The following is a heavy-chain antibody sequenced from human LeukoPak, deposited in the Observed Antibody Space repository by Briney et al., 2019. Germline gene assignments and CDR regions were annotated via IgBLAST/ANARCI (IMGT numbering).Heavy chain of an antibody. D-gene: IGHD2-8*01. CDR2: ISSSSSTI. Sequence: GGSLRLSCAASGFTFSGYSMNWVRQAPGKGLEWVSYISSSSSTIYYADSVKGRFTISRDNAKNSLYLQMNSLRAEDTAVYYCARENGYLDYWGQGTLVTVSS. J-gene: IGHJ4*02. CDR1: GFTFSGYS. CDR3: ARENGYLDY. V-gene: IGHV3-48*01.